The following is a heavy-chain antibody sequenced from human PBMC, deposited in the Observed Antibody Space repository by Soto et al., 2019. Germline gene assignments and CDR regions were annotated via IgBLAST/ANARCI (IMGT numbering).Heavy chain of an antibody. Sequence: LRLSCAASGFSLSDYYMDWVRQASGEGLEWVGRTRNKANSYTTEYAASVKGRFSIIKDDSKKSLYLQMNSLKTEDTAVYYCARGAGTWDAYDLWGQGAMVTVSS. V-gene: IGHV3-72*01. CDR3: ARGAGTWDAYDL. CDR2: TRNKANSYTT. CDR1: GFSLSDYY. J-gene: IGHJ3*01.